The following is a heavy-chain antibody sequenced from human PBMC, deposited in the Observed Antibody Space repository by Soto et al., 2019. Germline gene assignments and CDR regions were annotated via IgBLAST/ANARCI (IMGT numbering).Heavy chain of an antibody. V-gene: IGHV3-7*01. J-gene: IGHJ6*03. D-gene: IGHD6-13*01. CDR1: GFTFSSYW. Sequence: GGSLRLSCAASGFTFSSYWMSWVRQAPGKGLEWVANIKQDGSEKYYVDSVKGRFTISRDNAKNSLYLQMNSLRAEDTAVYYCARDSTSGAPSIAAAGYYYYYMDVWGKGTTVTVSS. CDR3: ARDSTSGAPSIAAAGYYYYYMDV. CDR2: IKQDGSEK.